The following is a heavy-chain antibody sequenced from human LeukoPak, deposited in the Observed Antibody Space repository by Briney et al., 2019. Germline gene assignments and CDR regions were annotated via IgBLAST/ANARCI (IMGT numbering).Heavy chain of an antibody. V-gene: IGHV1-2*07. J-gene: IGHJ5*02. CDR3: ARAMIVGYLGLFDP. CDR1: GYTFTGNY. Sequence: GDSVNVSCKAYGYTFTGNYMGWVRQAPGQGLEWVGWINPNSGETNYAHRLQGRATMGRDTSTSPACMELGRVRSAGPAVCLRARAMIVGYLGLFDPWGQGTLVTVSS. CDR2: INPNSGET. D-gene: IGHD3-22*01.